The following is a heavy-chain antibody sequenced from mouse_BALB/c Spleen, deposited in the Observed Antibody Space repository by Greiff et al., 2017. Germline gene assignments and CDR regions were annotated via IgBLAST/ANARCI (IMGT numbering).Heavy chain of an antibody. Sequence: EVQVVESGGGLVKPGGSLKLSCAASGFAFSSYDMSWVRQTPEKRLEWVAYISSGGGSTYYPDTVKGRFTISRDNAKNTLYLQMSSLKSEDTAMYYCAKPLYGNFAYWGQGTLVTVSA. D-gene: IGHD2-1*01. CDR3: AKPLYGNFAY. CDR1: GFAFSSYD. V-gene: IGHV5-12-1*01. CDR2: ISSGGGST. J-gene: IGHJ3*01.